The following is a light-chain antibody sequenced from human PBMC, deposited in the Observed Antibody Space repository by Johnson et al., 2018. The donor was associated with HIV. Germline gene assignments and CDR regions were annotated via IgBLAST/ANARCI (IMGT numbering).Light chain of an antibody. CDR1: SSNIGNNY. CDR2: DNN. CDR3: GTWECSLSAGGANYV. V-gene: IGLV1-51*01. Sequence: QAVLTQPPSVSAAPGQKVTISCSGSSSNIGNNYVSWYQQLPGTAPKLLIYDNNNRPSGIPDRFSGSKSGTSATLGITGLQTGDEADYYIGTWECSLSAGGANYVFGSGPRVTVL. J-gene: IGLJ1*01.